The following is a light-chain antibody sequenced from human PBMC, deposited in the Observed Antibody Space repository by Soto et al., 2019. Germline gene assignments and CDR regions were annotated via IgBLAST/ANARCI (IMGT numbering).Light chain of an antibody. CDR2: GAS. CDR1: EYVNNN. CDR3: QQYKKWPPST. Sequence: EIVMTQSPANLSVSPGESAMLSCRASEYVNNNLAWYQHKPGQAPRLLIFGASTRATDTPARFSGSGSGTEFTLTISSPQSADSAVYYCQQYKKWPPSTFGQGTKVDIK. V-gene: IGKV3-15*01. J-gene: IGKJ1*01.